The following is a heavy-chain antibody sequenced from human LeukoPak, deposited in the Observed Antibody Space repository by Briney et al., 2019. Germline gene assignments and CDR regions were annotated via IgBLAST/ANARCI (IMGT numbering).Heavy chain of an antibody. J-gene: IGHJ6*02. V-gene: IGHV1-24*01. CDR1: GYTLTELS. CDR2: FDPEDGEA. Sequence: ASVKVSCKVSGYTLTELSMHWVRQAPGKGLEWMGGFDPEDGEAIYAQKFQGRVTMTEDTSTDTAYMELSSLRSEDTAVYYCATGGPRTPFYYYGMDVWGQGTTVTVSS. D-gene: IGHD1/OR15-1a*01. CDR3: ATGGPRTPFYYYGMDV.